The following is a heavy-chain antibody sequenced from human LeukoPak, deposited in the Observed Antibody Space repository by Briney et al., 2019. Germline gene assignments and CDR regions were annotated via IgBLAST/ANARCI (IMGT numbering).Heavy chain of an antibody. D-gene: IGHD3-10*01. CDR1: GGSVNDYY. CDR3: ARGGARGSSAFDV. V-gene: IGHV4-59*02. CDR2: IYYSGST. J-gene: IGHJ3*01. Sequence: WETLSLTCTVSGGSVNDYYWNWIRQPPGKGLEWIGYIYYSGSTDYNPSLKSRVTMSIDTSKNQFSLKLNSVTAADTAVYYCARGGARGSSAFDVWAKGQWSSSLQ.